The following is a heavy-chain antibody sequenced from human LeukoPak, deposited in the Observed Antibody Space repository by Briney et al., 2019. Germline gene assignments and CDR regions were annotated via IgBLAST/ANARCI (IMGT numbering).Heavy chain of an antibody. J-gene: IGHJ4*02. CDR3: AREGTGPFDY. CDR2: IYYSGST. CDR1: GGSISSYY. Sequence: KTSETLSLTCTVSGGSISSYYWSWIRQPPGKGLEWIGYIYYSGSTNYNPSLKSRVTISVDTSKNQFSLKLSSVTAADTAVYYCAREGTGPFDYWGQGTLVTVSS. D-gene: IGHD3/OR15-3a*01. V-gene: IGHV4-59*01.